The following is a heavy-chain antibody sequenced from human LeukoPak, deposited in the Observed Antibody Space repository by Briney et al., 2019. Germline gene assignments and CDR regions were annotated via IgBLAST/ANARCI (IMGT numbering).Heavy chain of an antibody. D-gene: IGHD3/OR15-3a*01. CDR3: ARGLKVDWLPNYYYYGMDV. CDR1: GFTFSDYY. J-gene: IGHJ6*02. V-gene: IGHV3-11*04. Sequence: GGSLRLSCAASGFTFSDYYMSWIRQAPGKGLEWVSYISSSGSTIYYADSVKGRFTISRDNSKNMLYMQTNSLRGEDTAVYYCARGLKVDWLPNYYYYGMDVWGQGTTVTVSS. CDR2: ISSSGSTI.